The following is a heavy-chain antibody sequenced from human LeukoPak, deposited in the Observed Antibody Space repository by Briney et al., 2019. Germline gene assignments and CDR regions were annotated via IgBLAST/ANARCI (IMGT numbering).Heavy chain of an antibody. CDR1: GGSISSSNYY. J-gene: IGHJ6*03. Sequence: PSETLSLTCTVSGGSISSSNYYWGWIRQPPGKGLEWIASIYYTGSTYYNPSLQSRVTISVDTSKNQFSLKLSSVTAADTAVYYCARESRPLDGYDFFSYYYYYYMDVWGKGTTVTVSS. CDR2: IYYTGST. V-gene: IGHV4-39*07. CDR3: ARESRPLDGYDFFSYYYYYYMDV. D-gene: IGHD5-12*01.